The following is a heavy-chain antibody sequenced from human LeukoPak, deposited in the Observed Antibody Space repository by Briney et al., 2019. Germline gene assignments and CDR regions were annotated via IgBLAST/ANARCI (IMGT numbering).Heavy chain of an antibody. CDR1: GFTFTDYY. Sequence: GGSLRLSCATSGFTFTDYYMSWIRQAPGKGLEWVSYISVSGTTMYYADSVKGRFTLSRDNAKNSLYLQMNSLRAEGTAVYYCARVGRLQYGDYVAFDYWGQGALVTVSS. D-gene: IGHD4-17*01. J-gene: IGHJ4*02. CDR3: ARVGRLQYGDYVAFDY. CDR2: ISVSGTTM. V-gene: IGHV3-11*01.